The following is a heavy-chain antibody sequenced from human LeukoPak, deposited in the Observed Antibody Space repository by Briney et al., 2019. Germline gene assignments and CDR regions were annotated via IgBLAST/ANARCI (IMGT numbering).Heavy chain of an antibody. J-gene: IGHJ4*02. CDR3: ARGGIDGSSWYFDY. D-gene: IGHD6-13*01. CDR1: GYTFTIYD. CDR2: MNPNSGNT. V-gene: IGHV1-8*01. Sequence: ASVTVSFKASGYTFTIYDINWVRQPTGQGLGWMGWMNPNSGNTGYAQKFQGRVTMTRNTSISTAYMELSSLRSEDTAVYYCARGGIDGSSWYFDYWGQGTLVTVSS.